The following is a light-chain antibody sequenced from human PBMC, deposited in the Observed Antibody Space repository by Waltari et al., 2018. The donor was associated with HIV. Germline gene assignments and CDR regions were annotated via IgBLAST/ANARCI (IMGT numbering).Light chain of an antibody. J-gene: IGLJ3*02. V-gene: IGLV1-51*02. Sequence: QSVLTQPPPLSAAPGQKGTITCSGGTFECETNYVYGYHQFPGTDTNLLITEDNKRLAGLPYRFSGSKFGTSATLVIAELQTGDEADYFCGTWDAGLSVAVFGGGTKLTV. CDR2: EDN. CDR1: TFECETNY. CDR3: GTWDAGLSVAV.